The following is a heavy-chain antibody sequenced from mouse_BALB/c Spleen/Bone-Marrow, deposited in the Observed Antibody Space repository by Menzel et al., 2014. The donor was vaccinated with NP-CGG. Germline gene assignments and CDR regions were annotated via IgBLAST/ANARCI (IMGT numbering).Heavy chain of an antibody. J-gene: IGHJ3*01. Sequence: QVHVKQSGPGLVAPSQRLSITCTVSGFSLAGYGFNWVRQPPGKGLEWLGMIWGDGSTDYNSALKSRLNISKDNSKSQVFLKMNSLQTDDTARYYCARELHPWGQGTLVTVSA. CDR3: ARELHP. V-gene: IGHV2-6-7*01. CDR2: IWGDGST. CDR1: GFSLAGYG.